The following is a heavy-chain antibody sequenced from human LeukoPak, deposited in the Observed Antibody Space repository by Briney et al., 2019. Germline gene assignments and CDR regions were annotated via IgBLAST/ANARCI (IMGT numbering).Heavy chain of an antibody. CDR3: ARESRSSSSPFDY. CDR2: ISYDGSNK. D-gene: IGHD6-6*01. Sequence: GGSLRLSCAASGFTFSSYGMHWVRQAPGKGLEWVAVISYDGSNKYYADSVKGRFTISRDNSKNTLYLQMNSLRAEDTAVYYCARESRSSSSPFDYWGQGTLVTVSS. J-gene: IGHJ4*02. V-gene: IGHV3-30*03. CDR1: GFTFSSYG.